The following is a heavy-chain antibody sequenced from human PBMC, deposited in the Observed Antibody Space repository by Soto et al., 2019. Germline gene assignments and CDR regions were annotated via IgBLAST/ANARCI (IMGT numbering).Heavy chain of an antibody. D-gene: IGHD3-22*01. CDR1: GYTFTSYG. J-gene: IGHJ3*02. Sequence: GASVKASCKSSGYTFTSYGISWVRQAPGQGLEWMGWISAYNGNTNYAQKLQGRVTMTTDTSTSTAYMELRSLRSDDTAVYYCATAYYYDSSGYPDAFDIWGQGTMVTVSS. V-gene: IGHV1-18*01. CDR3: ATAYYYDSSGYPDAFDI. CDR2: ISAYNGNT.